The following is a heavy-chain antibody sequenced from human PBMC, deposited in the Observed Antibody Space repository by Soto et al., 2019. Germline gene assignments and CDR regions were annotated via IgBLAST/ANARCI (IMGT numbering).Heavy chain of an antibody. V-gene: IGHV1-69*13. J-gene: IGHJ4*02. CDR3: ARGWGYDTSDYYYAY. CDR1: GGTFSRYA. Sequence: SVKVSCKAYGGTFSRYAISWVRQAPGQGLEWMGGITPIFGTANYAQKFQGRVAITADESTRTSYMELRSLRSGDTAVYYCARGWGYDTSDYYYAYWGQGTLVTVSS. CDR2: ITPIFGTA. D-gene: IGHD3-22*01.